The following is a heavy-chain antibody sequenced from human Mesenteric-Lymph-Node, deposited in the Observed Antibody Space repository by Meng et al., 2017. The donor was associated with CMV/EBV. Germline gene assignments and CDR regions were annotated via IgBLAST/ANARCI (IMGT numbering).Heavy chain of an antibody. V-gene: IGHV1-69*04. CDR2: IIPILGIA. Sequence: SVKVSCKASGGTFSSYTISWVRQAPGQGLEWMGRIIPILGIANYAQKFQGRVTITADKSTSTAYMELSRLRSEDTAVYYCARDNGIVVPASVVPPLDYWGQGTLVTVSS. CDR3: ARDNGIVVPASVVPPLDY. J-gene: IGHJ4*02. D-gene: IGHD2-2*01. CDR1: GGTFSSYT.